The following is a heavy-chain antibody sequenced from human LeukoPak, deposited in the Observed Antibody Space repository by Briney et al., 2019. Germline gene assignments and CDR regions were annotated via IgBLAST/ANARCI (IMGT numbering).Heavy chain of an antibody. CDR2: FDPEDGET. V-gene: IGHV1-24*01. CDR3: ATRHSVQKVFDY. D-gene: IGHD4-17*01. CDR1: GYTLTELS. J-gene: IGHJ4*02. Sequence: ASVKVSCKVSGYTLTELSMHWVRLAPGKGLEWMGGFDPEDGETIYAQKFQGRVTMTEDTSTDTAYMELSSLRSEDTAVYYCATRHSVQKVFDYWGQGTLVTVSS.